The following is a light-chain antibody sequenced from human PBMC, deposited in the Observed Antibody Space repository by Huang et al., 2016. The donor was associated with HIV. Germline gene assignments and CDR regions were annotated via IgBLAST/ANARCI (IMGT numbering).Light chain of an antibody. V-gene: IGKV1-39*01. CDR1: QSISNY. CDR3: QESYSTLFT. Sequence: DIQMTQSPSSLSASVGDRVTITCRASQSISNYLNWYQLKPGKAPRLLIFAASSLQSGVPSRVVGSGSGTAFILTINNLQPEDFATYFCQESYSTLFTFGPGTRVDIK. J-gene: IGKJ3*01. CDR2: AAS.